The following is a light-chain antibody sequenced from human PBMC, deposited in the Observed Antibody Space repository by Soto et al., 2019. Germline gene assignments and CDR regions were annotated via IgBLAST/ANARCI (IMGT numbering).Light chain of an antibody. CDR1: TIGSKS. CDR2: NDR. V-gene: IGLV3-21*02. J-gene: IGLJ2*01. Sequence: SYELTQPPSVSVAPGQTARITCGGNTIGSKSVHWYQQKPGQAPVLVVYNDRDRPSGIPERFSGSNSGNTATLTISRVEAGDEADYYCQMWDTSSNHPVVFGGGTKLTVL. CDR3: QMWDTSSNHPVV.